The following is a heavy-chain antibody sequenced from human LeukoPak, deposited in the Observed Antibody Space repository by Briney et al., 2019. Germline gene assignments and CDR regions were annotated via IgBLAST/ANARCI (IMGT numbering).Heavy chain of an antibody. CDR1: GFTFSSYG. CDR2: IWYDGSNK. J-gene: IGHJ4*02. Sequence: GGSLRLSCAASGFTFSSYGMHWVRQAPGKGLEWVAVIWYDGSNKYYADSVKGRFTISRDNSKNTLYLQMNSLRAEDTAVYYCAKDRSSGWPLGIDYWGQGTLATVSS. CDR3: AKDRSSGWPLGIDY. D-gene: IGHD6-19*01. V-gene: IGHV3-33*06.